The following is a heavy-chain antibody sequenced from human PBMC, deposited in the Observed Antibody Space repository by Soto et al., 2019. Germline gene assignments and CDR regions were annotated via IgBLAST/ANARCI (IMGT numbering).Heavy chain of an antibody. V-gene: IGHV3-23*01. J-gene: IGHJ4*01. CDR1: GFRFRTYA. CDR3: AKDRVGGTFYTPLAF. CDR2: MSNSGDLR. D-gene: IGHD1-7*01. Sequence: GGSLRLSCAASGFRFRTYAMCWVRQAPGKGLEWVSVMSNSGDLRYYADSVKGRFTISRDNSKNTLSLHLNTLKPEDTAVYHCAKDRVGGTFYTPLAFWGHGTPVTVS.